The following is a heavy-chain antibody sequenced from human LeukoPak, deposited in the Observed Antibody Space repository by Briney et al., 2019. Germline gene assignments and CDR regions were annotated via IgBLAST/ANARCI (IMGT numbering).Heavy chain of an antibody. CDR2: ISSSSSYI. Sequence: GGSLRLSCAASGFTFNSYSMNWVRQAPGKGLEWVSSISSSSSYIYYTDSVKGRFTISRDNAKNSLYLHMNSLRAEDTAVYCCARRSGWLQNQSSADQPNFDYWGQGALVTVSS. V-gene: IGHV3-21*01. J-gene: IGHJ4*02. CDR3: ARRSGWLQNQSSADQPNFDY. CDR1: GFTFNSYS. D-gene: IGHD5-24*01.